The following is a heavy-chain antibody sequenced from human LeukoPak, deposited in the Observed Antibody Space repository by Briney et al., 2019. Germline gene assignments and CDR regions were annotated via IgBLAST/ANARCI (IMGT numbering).Heavy chain of an antibody. J-gene: IGHJ4*02. CDR2: ISSSDNTI. V-gene: IGHV3-48*02. CDR1: GFAFSDYS. Sequence: GGSLRLSCAASGFAFSDYSMNWVRQAPGKGLEWVSYISSSDNTIHYADSVKGRFTISRDNAKNSLYLEMNSLRDEDTAVYYCGRGPGYLSDYWGQGTLVTVSS. CDR3: GRGPGYLSDY. D-gene: IGHD5-12*01.